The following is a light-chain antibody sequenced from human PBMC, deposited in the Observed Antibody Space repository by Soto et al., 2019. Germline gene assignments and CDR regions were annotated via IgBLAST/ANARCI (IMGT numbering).Light chain of an antibody. CDR3: CSYAGSSTFVI. CDR1: SSDVGSYNF. V-gene: IGLV2-23*02. CDR2: EVS. Sequence: QSVLTQPASVSGSPGQSITISCTGTSSDVGSYNFVSWYQQHPGKAPKLMIYEVSKRPSGVSSRFSGSKSGNTASLTISGLQAEDEADYYCCSYAGSSTFVIFGGGTKVTVL. J-gene: IGLJ2*01.